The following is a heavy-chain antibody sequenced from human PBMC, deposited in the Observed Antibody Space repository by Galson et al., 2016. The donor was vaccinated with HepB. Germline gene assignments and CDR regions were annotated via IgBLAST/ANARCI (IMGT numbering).Heavy chain of an antibody. CDR1: GGSLRGYT. J-gene: IGHJ5*02. CDR3: ARSRRCSGGDCYSFFRYNWFDP. CDR2: INHGGST. V-gene: IGHV4-34*01. D-gene: IGHD2-15*01. Sequence: LTCVVYGGSLRGYTWSWIRQPPGKGLEWIGEINHGGSTNYNPSLKRRVTMSVDTSKHQFSLKLTSVTAADTAVYFCARSRRCSGGDCYSFFRYNWFDPWGQGTLVTVPS.